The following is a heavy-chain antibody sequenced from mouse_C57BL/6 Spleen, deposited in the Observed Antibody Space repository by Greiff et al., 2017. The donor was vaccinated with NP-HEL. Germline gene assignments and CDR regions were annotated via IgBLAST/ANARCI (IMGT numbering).Heavy chain of an antibody. J-gene: IGHJ1*03. D-gene: IGHD1-1*01. CDR3: AREGFITTVVATGYFDV. Sequence: EVQVVESGGGLVKPGGSLKLSCAASGFTFSSYAMSWVRQTPEKRLEWVATISDGGSYTYYPDNVKGRFTISRDNAKNNLYLQMSHLKSEDTAMYYCAREGFITTVVATGYFDVWGTGTTVTVSS. CDR1: GFTFSSYA. CDR2: ISDGGSYT. V-gene: IGHV5-4*01.